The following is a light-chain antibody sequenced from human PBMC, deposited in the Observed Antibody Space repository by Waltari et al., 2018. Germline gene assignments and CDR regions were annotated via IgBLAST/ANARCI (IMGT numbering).Light chain of an antibody. V-gene: IGLV3-25*03. CDR1: GLPHQY. CDR2: KDT. J-gene: IGLJ2*01. CDR3: QSIDSIVV. Sequence: SYELTPAPSVSVSTEQTATTSCCGDGLPHQYAYWYQQKPGQAPVVGLYKDTQRPSGIPERFSGSSSGTTVTLTISGVQAEDEADYYCQSIDSIVVFGGGTKLTV.